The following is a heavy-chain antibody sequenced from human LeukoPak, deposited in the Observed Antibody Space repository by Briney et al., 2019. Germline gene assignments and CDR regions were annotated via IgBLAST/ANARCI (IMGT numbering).Heavy chain of an antibody. CDR2: INWNGGST. CDR1: GFTFDDYA. D-gene: IGHD1-26*01. Sequence: GGSLRLSCAASGFTFDDYAMSWVRQPPGKGLEWVAGINWNGGSTGYADSVKGRFTISKETAKNSLYLQMNSLRAEDTALYYCARALSGSYSPPGYWGQGTLVTVSS. CDR3: ARALSGSYSPPGY. J-gene: IGHJ4*02. V-gene: IGHV3-20*04.